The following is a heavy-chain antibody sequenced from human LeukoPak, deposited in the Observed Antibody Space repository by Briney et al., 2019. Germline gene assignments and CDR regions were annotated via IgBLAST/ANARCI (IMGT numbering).Heavy chain of an antibody. CDR1: GFDVSRNY. V-gene: IGHV3-74*01. D-gene: IGHD2-21*02. J-gene: IGHJ4*02. CDR3: AKLHNGGDGGGY. Sequence: GGSLRLSCAASGFDVSRNYMNWVRQAPRKGLVWVSRINSDGSSTSYADSVKGRFTISRDNAKNTLYLQMNSLRAEDTAVYYCAKLHNGGDGGGYWGQGTLVTVSS. CDR2: INSDGSST.